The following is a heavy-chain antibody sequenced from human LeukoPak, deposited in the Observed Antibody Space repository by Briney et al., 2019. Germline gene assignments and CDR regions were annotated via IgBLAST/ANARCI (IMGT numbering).Heavy chain of an antibody. Sequence: SETLSLTCTVSGYSISSGYYWGWIRQPPGKGLEWIGSIYHSGSTYYNPSLKSRVTISVDTSKNQFSLKLSSVTAADTAVYYCARDLFGSWNAFDIWGQGTMVTVSS. V-gene: IGHV4-38-2*02. J-gene: IGHJ3*02. D-gene: IGHD6-13*01. CDR3: ARDLFGSWNAFDI. CDR1: GYSISSGYY. CDR2: IYHSGST.